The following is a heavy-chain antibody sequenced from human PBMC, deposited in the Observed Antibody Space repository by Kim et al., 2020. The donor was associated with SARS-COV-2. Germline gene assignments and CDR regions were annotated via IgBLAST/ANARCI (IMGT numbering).Heavy chain of an antibody. D-gene: IGHD1-7*01. V-gene: IGHV3-23*01. CDR1: GFTFSGHA. CDR2: ISGSGADT. J-gene: IGHJ5*02. Sequence: GGSLRLSCAASGFTFSGHAMSWVRQAPGEGLEWVSVISGSGADTHYADSVRGRFTISRDNSKNTLYLQMNSLRAEVMAVYFCARHKTGSTNWFDPWGQGT. CDR3: ARHKTGSTNWFDP.